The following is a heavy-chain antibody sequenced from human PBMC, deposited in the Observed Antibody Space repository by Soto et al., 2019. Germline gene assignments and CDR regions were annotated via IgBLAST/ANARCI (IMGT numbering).Heavy chain of an antibody. D-gene: IGHD6-19*01. V-gene: IGHV4-31*03. J-gene: IGHJ4*02. Sequence: QVQLQEPGPGLVKPSQTLSLTCTVSGGSITSSGYYWSWIRQHPGEGLEWIGFRSNSGSTSYNPSLKSRRTRTLATSANKFPPILKAVDAPDPAVYYCARGAGSAKDDYWGQRTLVTVSP. CDR2: RSNSGST. CDR1: GGSITSSGYY. CDR3: ARGAGSAKDDY.